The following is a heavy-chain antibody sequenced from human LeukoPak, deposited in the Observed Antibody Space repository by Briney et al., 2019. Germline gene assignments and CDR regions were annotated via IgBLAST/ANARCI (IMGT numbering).Heavy chain of an antibody. D-gene: IGHD3-3*01. CDR3: ARDSSSGTYYDFWSGYYTGISC. Sequence: GGSLRLSCAASGFTFSSYSMNWVRQAPGKGLEWVSSISSSSSYIFYADSVKGRFTISRDKAKNSLYLQMNSLRAEDTAVYYCARDSSSGTYYDFWSGYYTGISCWGQGTLVTVSS. J-gene: IGHJ4*02. CDR2: ISSSSSYI. V-gene: IGHV3-21*01. CDR1: GFTFSSYS.